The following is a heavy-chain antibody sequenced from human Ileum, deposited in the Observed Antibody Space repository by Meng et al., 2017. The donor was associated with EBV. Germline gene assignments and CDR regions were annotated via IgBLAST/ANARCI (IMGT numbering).Heavy chain of an antibody. D-gene: IGHD3-16*01. J-gene: IGHJ4*02. CDR2: IYYDDYQ. CDR3: AHKPSGEDFFDY. Sequence: HITLKESVPPLLKPTPTCTLTCTFSGFSLRTSGVGVGWLRQPPGKALEWLALIYYDDYQRYIPSLKTRLTITRVTSKSQVVLAMTNMDPVDTATYYCAHKPSGEDFFDYWGQGTLVTVSS. CDR1: GFSLRTSGVG. V-gene: IGHV2-5*02.